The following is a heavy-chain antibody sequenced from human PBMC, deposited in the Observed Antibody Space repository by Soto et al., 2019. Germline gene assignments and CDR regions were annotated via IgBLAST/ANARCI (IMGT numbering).Heavy chain of an antibody. J-gene: IGHJ6*02. CDR3: AFTPRFWSGYLPTLYGMDV. CDR1: GGTFRSYA. D-gene: IGHD3-3*01. CDR2: IIPIFGTA. V-gene: IGHV1-69*01. Sequence: SVKVSCKASGGTFRSYAISWVRQAPGQGLEWMGGIIPIFGTANYAQKFQGRVTITADESTSTAYMELSSLRSEDTAVYYCAFTPRFWSGYLPTLYGMDVCGQGTTITVSS.